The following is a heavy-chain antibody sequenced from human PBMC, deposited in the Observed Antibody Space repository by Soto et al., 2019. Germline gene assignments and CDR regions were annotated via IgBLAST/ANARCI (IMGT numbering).Heavy chain of an antibody. J-gene: IGHJ6*01. V-gene: IGHV1-3*01. CDR1: GYTFANYA. D-gene: IGHD3-16*01. CDR3: EIDLSCWGLTNRHFGVEV. CDR2: INAGNGNT. Sequence: QVRLVQSWTEVKKPGASVMVSCKSSGYTFANYAIHWVLQAPGQDFERMGWINAGNGNTRNSQKFQGRVTFTRDTSATTAHMEVGSLRFEDTAVYYCEIDLSCWGLTNRHFGVEVWGQGTTVSVSS.